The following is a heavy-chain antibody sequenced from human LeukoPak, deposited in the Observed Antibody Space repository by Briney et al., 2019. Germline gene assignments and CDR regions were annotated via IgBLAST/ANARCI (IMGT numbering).Heavy chain of an antibody. D-gene: IGHD6-13*01. Sequence: HPGGSLRLSCLTSGFTLSTNAMSWVRQAPGKGLEWISGISGSGASTYYADSVKGRFTISRDNSKNTLYLQMNSLRAEDTAVYYCAKDISEGRAAPSRGFDYWGQGTLVTVSS. CDR3: AKDISEGRAAPSRGFDY. CDR2: ISGSGAST. J-gene: IGHJ4*02. V-gene: IGHV3-23*01. CDR1: GFTLSTNA.